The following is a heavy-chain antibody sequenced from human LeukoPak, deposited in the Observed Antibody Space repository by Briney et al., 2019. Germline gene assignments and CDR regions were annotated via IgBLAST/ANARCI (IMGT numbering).Heavy chain of an antibody. Sequence: GGSLRLSCAASGFTFDDYAMHWVRQAPGKGLEWVSGISWNSGSIGYADSVKGRFTISRDNAKNSLYLQMNSLRAEDTAVYYCAREGAEQLVPYFDYWGQGTLVTVSS. CDR3: AREGAEQLVPYFDY. J-gene: IGHJ4*02. V-gene: IGHV3-9*01. CDR1: GFTFDDYA. CDR2: ISWNSGSI. D-gene: IGHD6-13*01.